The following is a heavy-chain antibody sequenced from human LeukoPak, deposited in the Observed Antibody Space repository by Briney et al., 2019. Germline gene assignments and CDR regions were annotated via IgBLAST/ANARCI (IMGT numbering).Heavy chain of an antibody. Sequence: PSETLSLTCTVSGGSISSGGYYWSWIRQHPGKGLEWIGYIYYSGSTYYNPSLKSRVTISVDTSKNQFSLKLSSVTAADTAVYYCARGGHRAGYSSGWYTGEFDYWGRGTLVTVSS. CDR3: ARGGHRAGYSSGWYTGEFDY. CDR2: IYYSGST. CDR1: GGSISSGGYY. J-gene: IGHJ4*02. D-gene: IGHD6-19*01. V-gene: IGHV4-31*03.